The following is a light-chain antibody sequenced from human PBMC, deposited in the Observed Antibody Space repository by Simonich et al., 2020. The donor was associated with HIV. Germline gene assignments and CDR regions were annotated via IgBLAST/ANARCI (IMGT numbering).Light chain of an antibody. CDR3: SSYAGSNNLRL. Sequence: QSALTQPPSASGSPGQSVTISCTGTSSDVGGYNYVSWYQQHPGKAPKLLIYEVSMRPPGVPDRFSGSKSGNTASLTVSGLQAEDEADYYCSSYAGSNNLRLFGGGTKLTVL. V-gene: IGLV2-8*01. CDR2: EVS. CDR1: SSDVGGYNY. J-gene: IGLJ2*01.